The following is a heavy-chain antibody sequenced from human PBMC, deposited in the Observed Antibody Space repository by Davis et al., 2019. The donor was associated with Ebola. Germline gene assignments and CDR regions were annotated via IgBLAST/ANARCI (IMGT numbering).Heavy chain of an antibody. CDR1: GFTFSSYA. D-gene: IGHD2-2*02. Sequence: PGGSLRLSCAASGFTFSSYAMSWVRQAPGKGLEWVSAISGSGGSTYYADSVKGRFTISRDNSKNTLYLQMNSLRAEDTAVYYCAKAWVPKYQLLYDWFDPWGQGTLVTVSS. CDR2: ISGSGGST. CDR3: AKAWVPKYQLLYDWFDP. V-gene: IGHV3-23*01. J-gene: IGHJ5*02.